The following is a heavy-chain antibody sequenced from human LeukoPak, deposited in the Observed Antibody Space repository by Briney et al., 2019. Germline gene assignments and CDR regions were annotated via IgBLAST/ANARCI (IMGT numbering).Heavy chain of an antibody. J-gene: IGHJ6*02. Sequence: SQTLSLTCAISGDSVSSNSAAWNWIRQSPSRGLEWLGRTYYRSKWYNDYAVSVKSRITINPDTSKNQFSLKLSSVTAADTAVYYCARDFATPYRGGDCWSQNPYYYGMDVWGQGTTVTVSS. V-gene: IGHV6-1*01. D-gene: IGHD2-21*02. CDR2: TYYRSKWYN. CDR3: ARDFATPYRGGDCWSQNPYYYGMDV. CDR1: GDSVSSNSAA.